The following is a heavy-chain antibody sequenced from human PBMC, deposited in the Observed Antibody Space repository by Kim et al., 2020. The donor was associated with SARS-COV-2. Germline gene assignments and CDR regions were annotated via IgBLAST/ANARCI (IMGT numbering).Heavy chain of an antibody. D-gene: IGHD3-22*01. CDR3: ARGCWSSFADNYFDY. J-gene: IGHJ4*01. Sequence: GGSLRLSCAASGFSFNNYAMHWVRQAPGKGLEWVSIIYSGGRTTYYADSVQGRFTISSDSSKNTLYLQMDSLRVEDTAVYYCARGCWSSFADNYFDYWG. CDR1: GFSFNNYA. CDR2: IYSGGRTT. V-gene: IGHV3-23*03.